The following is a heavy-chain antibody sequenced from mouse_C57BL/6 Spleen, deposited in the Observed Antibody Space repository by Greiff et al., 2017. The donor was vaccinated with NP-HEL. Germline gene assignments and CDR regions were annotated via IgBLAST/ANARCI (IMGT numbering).Heavy chain of an antibody. CDR3: ANYNPSYYYGSSRAY. V-gene: IGHV14-2*01. J-gene: IGHJ3*01. Sequence: VQLQQSGAELVKPGASVKLSCTASGFNIKDYYMHWVKQRTEQGLEWIGRIDPEDGETYYAPKFQGKVTISADTSSNTAYLPLNSLTSEDTAVYYCANYNPSYYYGSSRAYWGQGTLVTVSA. D-gene: IGHD1-1*01. CDR2: IDPEDGET. CDR1: GFNIKDYY.